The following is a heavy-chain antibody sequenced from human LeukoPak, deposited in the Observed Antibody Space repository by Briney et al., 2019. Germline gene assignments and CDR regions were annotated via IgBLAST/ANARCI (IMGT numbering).Heavy chain of an antibody. Sequence: ASVKVSCKASGYTFTSYGISWVRQAPGQGLEWMGWISAYNGNTEYAQKFQGRVTMTTDTSTSTAYMELRSLRSDDTAVYYCARDRWIQLWLDRAFDIWGQGTVVTVSS. CDR3: ARDRWIQLWLDRAFDI. J-gene: IGHJ3*02. CDR1: GYTFTSYG. D-gene: IGHD5-18*01. V-gene: IGHV1-18*01. CDR2: ISAYNGNT.